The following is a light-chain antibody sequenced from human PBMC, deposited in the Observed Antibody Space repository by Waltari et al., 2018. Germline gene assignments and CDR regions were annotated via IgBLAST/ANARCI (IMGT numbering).Light chain of an antibody. V-gene: IGKV3-15*01. J-gene: IGKJ1*01. CDR2: RAS. Sequence: ETVMTQSPDTLSVSPGERATLSCKASQNIGRTLAWYQHKPGQAPRLLVYRASTRATGVPDRFSGGGSVTDFTLTISSLQSEDFGVYFCQQWNDWPRTFGQGTKVEIK. CDR3: QQWNDWPRT. CDR1: QNIGRT.